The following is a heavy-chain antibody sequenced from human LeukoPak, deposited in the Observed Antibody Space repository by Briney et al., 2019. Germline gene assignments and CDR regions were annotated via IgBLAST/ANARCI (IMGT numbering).Heavy chain of an antibody. Sequence: GGSLRLSCAASGFTFSSYSMNWVRQAPGKGLEWVSSISSSSSYIYYADSVKGRFTISRDNSKNTLYLQMNSLRAEDTAVYYCARVKLVYYDSSPRVFDYWGQGTLVTVSS. CDR1: GFTFSSYS. D-gene: IGHD3-22*01. V-gene: IGHV3-21*01. CDR3: ARVKLVYYDSSPRVFDY. J-gene: IGHJ4*02. CDR2: ISSSSSYI.